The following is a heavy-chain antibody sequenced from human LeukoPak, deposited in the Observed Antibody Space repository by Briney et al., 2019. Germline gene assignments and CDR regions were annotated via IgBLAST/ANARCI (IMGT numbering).Heavy chain of an antibody. V-gene: IGHV1-8*01. CDR1: GYTFTNYD. CDR2: MNPKSCNT. Sequence: ASVNVSWNASGYTFTNYDINWVRQATGQGPEWMGWMNPKSCNTGYGHKFQGRVTMTRNTSISTAYMELSSLRSDDTAVYYYARDQDIVVVVAALRQREMGGFDPWGQGTLVTVSS. CDR3: ARDQDIVVVVAALRQREMGGFDP. J-gene: IGHJ5*02. D-gene: IGHD2-15*01.